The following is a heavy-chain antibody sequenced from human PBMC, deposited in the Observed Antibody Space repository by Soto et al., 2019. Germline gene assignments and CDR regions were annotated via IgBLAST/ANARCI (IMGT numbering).Heavy chain of an antibody. Sequence: ASVKVSCKASGYTFTGYYMHWVRQAPGQGLEWMGWINPNSGGTNYAQKFQGRVTMTRDTSISTAYMELSRLTSDDTAVYYCAREEAVTGSSPFDYWGQGTLVTVSS. D-gene: IGHD6-19*01. CDR3: AREEAVTGSSPFDY. J-gene: IGHJ4*02. CDR2: INPNSGGT. CDR1: GYTFTGYY. V-gene: IGHV1-2*02.